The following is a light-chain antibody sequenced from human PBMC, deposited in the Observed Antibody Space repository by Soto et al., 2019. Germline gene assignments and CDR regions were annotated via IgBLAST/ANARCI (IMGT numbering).Light chain of an antibody. CDR3: QKYNRVPFT. V-gene: IGKV1-27*01. Sequence: DIRMTQSPSSLSASVGDRVTITCRASQGISNDLAWYQQKPGMVPKLLIYAASILQSGVPSRFSGSGSGTDFTLTISSLQPEDVASYCCQKYNRVPFTFGPGTKVDIK. J-gene: IGKJ3*01. CDR2: AAS. CDR1: QGISND.